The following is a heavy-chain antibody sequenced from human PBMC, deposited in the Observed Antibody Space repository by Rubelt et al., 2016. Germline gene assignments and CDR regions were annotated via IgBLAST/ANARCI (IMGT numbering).Heavy chain of an antibody. Sequence: QVQLVQSGAEVKKPGASVKVSCKASGYTFTGYYMHWVRQAPGPGLEWVGRINPNSGGTNSAQTFQGRVTMTSATSITTAYMELSRLRSDDTAVFYCARESSSGWYMDYWGQGTLVTVSS. J-gene: IGHJ4*02. V-gene: IGHV1-2*06. D-gene: IGHD6-19*01. CDR2: INPNSGGT. CDR1: GYTFTGYY. CDR3: ARESSSGWYMDY.